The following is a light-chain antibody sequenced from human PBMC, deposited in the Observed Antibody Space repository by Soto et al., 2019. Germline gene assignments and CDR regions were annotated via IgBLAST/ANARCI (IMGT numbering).Light chain of an antibody. CDR3: SSYAGSNNWN. Sequence: QSALTQPPSASGSTGQSVTISCTGTSSDVGSFNYVSWYQQHPGKAPKLMIYEVSKRPSGVPDRFSGSKSGNTASLTVSGLQAEDEADYYCSSYAGSNNWNFGTGTKLTVL. V-gene: IGLV2-8*01. J-gene: IGLJ1*01. CDR1: SSDVGSFNY. CDR2: EVS.